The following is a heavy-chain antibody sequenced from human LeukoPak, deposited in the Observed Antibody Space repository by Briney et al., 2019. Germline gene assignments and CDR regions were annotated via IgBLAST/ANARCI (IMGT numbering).Heavy chain of an antibody. D-gene: IGHD3-3*01. J-gene: IGHJ3*02. CDR3: ARALRLGVVIIDAFDI. Sequence: GALRLSCAASGFTFITYAMHWVRQAPGKGLEGVAVISYDGSNKYYADSVKGRFTISRDNSKNTLYLQMNSLRAEDTAVYYCARALRLGVVIIDAFDIWGQGTLVTVSS. V-gene: IGHV3-30*04. CDR2: ISYDGSNK. CDR1: GFTFITYA.